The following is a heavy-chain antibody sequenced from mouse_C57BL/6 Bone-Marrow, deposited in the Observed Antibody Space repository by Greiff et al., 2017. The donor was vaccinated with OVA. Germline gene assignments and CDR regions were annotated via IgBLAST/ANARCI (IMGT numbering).Heavy chain of an antibody. CDR1: GYTFTSYW. D-gene: IGHD2-4*01. V-gene: IGHV1-53*01. CDR2: INPSNGGT. CDR3: ARGRNDYDKTWFAY. Sequence: QVQLQQPGTELVKPGASVKLSCKASGYTFTSYWMHWVKQRPGQGLEWIGNINPSNGGTNYNEKFKSKATLTVDKSSSTAYMQLSSLTSEDSAVYYRARGRNDYDKTWFAYWGQGTLVTVSA. J-gene: IGHJ3*01.